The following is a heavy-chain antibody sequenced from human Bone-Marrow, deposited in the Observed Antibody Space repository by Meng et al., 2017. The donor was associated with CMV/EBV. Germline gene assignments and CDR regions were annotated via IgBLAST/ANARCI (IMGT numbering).Heavy chain of an antibody. J-gene: IGHJ4*02. V-gene: IGHV3-7*01. D-gene: IGHD6-13*01. CDR1: GFTFSDYY. CDR3: ARGRSSWYYFDY. CDR2: IKQDGSEK. Sequence: GGSLRLSCAASGFTFSDYYMSWIRQAPGKGLEWVANIKQDGSEKYYVDSVKGRFTISRDNAKNSLYLQMNSLRAEDTAVYYCARGRSSWYYFDYWGQGTLVTVSS.